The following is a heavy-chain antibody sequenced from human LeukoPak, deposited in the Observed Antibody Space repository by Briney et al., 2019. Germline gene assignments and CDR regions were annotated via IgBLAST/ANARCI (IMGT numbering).Heavy chain of an antibody. CDR1: GYTFTSYD. CDR2: MNPNSGNT. J-gene: IGHJ6*03. V-gene: IGHV1-8*03. CDR3: ARGSTGNYYYYYMDV. D-gene: IGHD4-17*01. Sequence: ASVKVSCKASGYTFTSYDINWGRQAPGQGLEWKGWMNPNSGNTGYAQKFQGRVTITRNTSISTAYMELSSLRSEDTAVYYCARGSTGNYYYYYMDVWGKGTTVTVSS.